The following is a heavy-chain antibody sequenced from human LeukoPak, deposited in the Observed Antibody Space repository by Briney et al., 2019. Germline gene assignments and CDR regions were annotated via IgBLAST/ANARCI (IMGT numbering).Heavy chain of an antibody. CDR1: GFTFSTYW. CDR2: IKQDGSEK. Sequence: GGSLRLSCAASGFTFSTYWMTWVRQAPGKGLEWVAKIKQDGSEKYYVDSVKGRFTISRDNAKNSLYLQMNILRAEDTAVYYCARDYWFGESYFDYWGQGTLVTVSS. CDR3: ARDYWFGESYFDY. D-gene: IGHD3-10*01. J-gene: IGHJ4*02. V-gene: IGHV3-7*01.